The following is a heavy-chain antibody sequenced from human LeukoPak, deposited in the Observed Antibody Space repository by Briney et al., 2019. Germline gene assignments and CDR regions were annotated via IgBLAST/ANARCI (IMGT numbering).Heavy chain of an antibody. Sequence: GGSLRLSCAASGFTFSNFAMNWVRQAPGKGLEWVSTISGSGGSTYYADSVKGRFTISRDNSKNTLYLQMNSLRAEDTAVYYCARDWVYSSSEGYFDYWGQGTLVTVSS. D-gene: IGHD6-13*01. CDR3: ARDWVYSSSEGYFDY. J-gene: IGHJ4*02. CDR2: ISGSGGST. CDR1: GFTFSNFA. V-gene: IGHV3-23*01.